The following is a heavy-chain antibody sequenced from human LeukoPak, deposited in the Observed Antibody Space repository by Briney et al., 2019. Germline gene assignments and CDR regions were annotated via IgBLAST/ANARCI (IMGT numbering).Heavy chain of an antibody. CDR1: GFTFSSYR. Sequence: GGSLRLSCAASGFTFSSYRMHWVRQAPGKGLEWVAFIRYDGSNKYYTHCVRRLFPLSRENSKKTLYLKMNSLRAEDTAVYYCAKGLPPIVATITSDYWGQGTLVTVSS. CDR2: IRYDGSNK. V-gene: IGHV3-30*02. J-gene: IGHJ4*02. CDR3: AKGLPPIVATITSDY. D-gene: IGHD5-12*01.